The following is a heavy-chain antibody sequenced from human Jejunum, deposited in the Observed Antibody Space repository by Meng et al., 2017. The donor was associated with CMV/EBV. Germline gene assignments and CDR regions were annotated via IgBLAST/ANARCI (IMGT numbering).Heavy chain of an antibody. CDR2: IYSGDTT. J-gene: IGHJ4*02. CDR3: AKKYSGSFDY. D-gene: IGHD1-26*01. V-gene: IGHV3-53*01. CDR1: EFRVTRNN. Sequence: LSFTGSEFRVTRNNRTWVRQAPGKGLEWVSAIYSGDTTYYADSVRGRFTISRDNSKNTLYLQMNSLRAEDTAVYYCAKKYSGSFDYWGQGTLVTVSS.